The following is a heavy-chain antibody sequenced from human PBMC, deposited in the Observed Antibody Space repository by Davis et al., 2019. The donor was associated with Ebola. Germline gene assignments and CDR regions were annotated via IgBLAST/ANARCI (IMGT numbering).Heavy chain of an antibody. CDR3: AKSGLSFGVVKYHYGMDV. CDR1: GFTFSSYA. D-gene: IGHD3-3*01. Sequence: GESLKISCAASGFTFSSYAMSWVRQAPGKGLEWVSSISSSSSYIYYADSVKGRFTISRDNSKKTLYLQMNSLRAEDTAVYYCAKSGLSFGVVKYHYGMDVWGKGPRSPSPQ. CDR2: ISSSSSYI. V-gene: IGHV3-23*01. J-gene: IGHJ6*01.